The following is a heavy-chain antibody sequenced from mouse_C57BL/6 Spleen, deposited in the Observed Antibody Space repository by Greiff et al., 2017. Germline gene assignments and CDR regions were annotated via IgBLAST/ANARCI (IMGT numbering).Heavy chain of an antibody. CDR3: TREGHY. D-gene: IGHD3-3*01. V-gene: IGHV1-15*01. CDR1: GYTFTDYE. CDR2: IDPETGGT. J-gene: IGHJ2*01. Sequence: VQVVESGAELVRPGASVTLSCKASGYTFTDYEMHWVKQTPVHGLEWIGAIDPETGGTAYNQKFKGKAILTADKSSSTAYMELRSLTSEDSAVYYCTREGHYWGQGTTLTVSS.